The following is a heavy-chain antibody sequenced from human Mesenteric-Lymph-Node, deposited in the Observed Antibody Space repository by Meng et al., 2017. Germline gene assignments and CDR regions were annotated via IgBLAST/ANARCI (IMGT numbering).Heavy chain of an antibody. V-gene: IGHV4-59*01. CDR2: IYYSGST. J-gene: IGHJ4*02. D-gene: IGHD5-18*01. Sequence: VQMRGAGPGLGKPSETLSLTCTGSGGSISRYYWSWIRQPTGKGLEWIGYIYYSGSTNDNPSLKSRVTISVDTSKNQFSLKLSSVTAADTAVYYCARATAMVPRYYFDYWGQGTLVTVSS. CDR3: ARATAMVPRYYFDY. CDR1: GGSISRYY.